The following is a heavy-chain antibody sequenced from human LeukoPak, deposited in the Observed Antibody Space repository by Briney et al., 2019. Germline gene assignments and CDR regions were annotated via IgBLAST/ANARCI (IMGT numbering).Heavy chain of an antibody. D-gene: IGHD2-8*01. J-gene: IGHJ5*02. CDR3: ARASFNVVFGHWFDP. CDR2: VYYSGST. CDR1: SGSIGSSSNY. V-gene: IGHV4-39*01. Sequence: SETLSLTCTVSSGSIGSSSNYWGWFRQAPGKGLEWIGNVYYSGSTFYNPSLKSRVTISVDTSKNQFSLKLRSVTAADTAIYYCARASFNVVFGHWFDPWGQGTLVTVSS.